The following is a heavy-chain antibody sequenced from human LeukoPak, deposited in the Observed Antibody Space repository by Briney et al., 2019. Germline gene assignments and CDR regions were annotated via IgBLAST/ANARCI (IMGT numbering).Heavy chain of an antibody. V-gene: IGHV3-33*01. CDR2: IWYDGSNK. CDR3: ARDSYYGSGSPFDY. D-gene: IGHD3-10*01. J-gene: IGHJ4*02. Sequence: GGSLRLSCAASGFTFSSYGMHWVRQAPGKGLEWVAVIWYDGSNKYYADSVKGRFTISRDNSKNTLYLQMNSLRAEDTAVYYCARDSYYGSGSPFDYRGQGTLVTVSS. CDR1: GFTFSSYG.